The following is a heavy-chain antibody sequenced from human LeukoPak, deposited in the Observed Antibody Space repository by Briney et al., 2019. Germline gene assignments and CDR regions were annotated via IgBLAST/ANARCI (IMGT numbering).Heavy chain of an antibody. CDR2: INHSGST. J-gene: IGHJ5*02. Sequence: SETLSLTCAVYGGSFSGYYWSWIRQPPGKGLEWIGEINHSGSTNYNPSLKSRVTISVDTSKNQFSLKLSSVTAADTAVYYCARTGVLEWLLSYWFDPWGQGTLVTVSS. D-gene: IGHD3-3*01. CDR1: GGSFSGYY. CDR3: ARTGVLEWLLSYWFDP. V-gene: IGHV4-34*01.